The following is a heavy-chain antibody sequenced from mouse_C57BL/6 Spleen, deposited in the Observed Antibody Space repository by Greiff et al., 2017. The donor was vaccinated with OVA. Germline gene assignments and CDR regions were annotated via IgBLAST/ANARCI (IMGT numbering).Heavy chain of an antibody. CDR3: ARGGPYYSNYVWFAY. CDR1: GYTFTSYW. V-gene: IGHV1-52*01. D-gene: IGHD2-5*01. Sequence: VQLQQPGAELVRPGSSVKLSCKASGYTFTSYWMHWVKQRPIQGLEWIGNIDPSDSETHYNQKFKDKATLTVDKSSSTAYMQLSSLTSEDSAVYYCARGGPYYSNYVWFAYWGQGTLVTVSA. J-gene: IGHJ3*01. CDR2: IDPSDSET.